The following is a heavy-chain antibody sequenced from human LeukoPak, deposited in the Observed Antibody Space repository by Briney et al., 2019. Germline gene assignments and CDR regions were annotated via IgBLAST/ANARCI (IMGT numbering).Heavy chain of an antibody. D-gene: IGHD2-15*01. J-gene: IGHJ5*02. V-gene: IGHV3-48*04. Sequence: GRSLRLSCAASGFTFSSYGMHWVRQAPGKGLEWVSYISSTGNTINYADSVKGRFTISRDNAKNSPYLQMNSLRAEDTAIYYCARGLRASSAAWGQGTLVTVSS. CDR2: ISSTGNTI. CDR3: ARGLRASSAA. CDR1: GFTFSSYG.